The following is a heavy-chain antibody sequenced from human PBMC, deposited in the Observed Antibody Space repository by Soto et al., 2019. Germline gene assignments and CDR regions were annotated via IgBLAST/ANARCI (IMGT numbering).Heavy chain of an antibody. V-gene: IGHV4-4*02. D-gene: IGHD3-10*01. CDR2: IFHDGTA. CDR3: ARLLYDTRLNYMYFNF. CDR1: GVSISSGNW. Sequence: SETLSLTCAVSGVSISSGNWWTWVRHYPQTGPEYIGEIFHDGTANYYPSFERRVAISVDTSKNQFSLKLTSVTAAETAIYFCARLLYDTRLNYMYFNFWGQGTLVTVSS. J-gene: IGHJ4*02.